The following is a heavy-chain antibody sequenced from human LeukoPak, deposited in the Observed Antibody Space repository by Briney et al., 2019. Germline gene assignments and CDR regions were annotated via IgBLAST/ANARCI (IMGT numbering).Heavy chain of an antibody. D-gene: IGHD1-26*01. CDR1: GFTFSNYW. V-gene: IGHV3-74*01. CDR2: INSDGSST. Sequence: PGGSLRLSCAASGFTFSNYWMYWVRQAPGRGLVWVSRINSDGSSTIYADSVRGRFTISRDNAENTVSLQMNSLRVEDTAVYFCTRGGRSVMLDSWGQGTLVTVSS. J-gene: IGHJ4*02. CDR3: TRGGRSVMLDS.